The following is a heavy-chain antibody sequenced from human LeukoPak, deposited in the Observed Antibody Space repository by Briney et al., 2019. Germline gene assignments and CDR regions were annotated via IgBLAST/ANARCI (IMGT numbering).Heavy chain of an antibody. D-gene: IGHD3-22*01. J-gene: IGHJ4*02. V-gene: IGHV1-69*04. CDR3: ARADSSGYSLDENFDY. CDR2: IIPIFGIV. CDR1: GGTLSSYA. Sequence: GASVKVSCKASGGTLSSYAINWVRQAPGQGLEWIGRIIPIFGIVNYAQSFQGRVTITADKSTNTAYMELSSLRSEDTAFYYCARADSSGYSLDENFDYWGQGTLVTVSS.